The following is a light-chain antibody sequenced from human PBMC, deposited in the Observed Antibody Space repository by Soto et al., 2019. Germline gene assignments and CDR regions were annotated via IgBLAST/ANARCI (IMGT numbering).Light chain of an antibody. CDR2: DAS. J-gene: IGKJ5*01. CDR3: QQRNHWPIT. CDR1: QSISSY. Sequence: EIVLTQSPATLSLSPWERATLSCRASQSISSYLAWYQHKPGQAPRLLIYDASNRATGIPARFSGSGSGTDFTLTISSLEPEDFAVYYCQQRNHWPITFGQGTRLEI. V-gene: IGKV3-11*01.